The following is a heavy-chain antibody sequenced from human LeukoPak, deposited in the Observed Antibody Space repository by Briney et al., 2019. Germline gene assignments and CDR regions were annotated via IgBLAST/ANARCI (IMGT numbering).Heavy chain of an antibody. CDR3: ARDNEDYCTNGVCTLGYGMGV. J-gene: IGHJ6*02. Sequence: QIGGSMRLSCAASGLAFSAYKMHWVRQAPRKGLVWVSRISTDGYTTDYADFVQGRFTISRDNSKNTLYLQMNSLRAEDTAVYYCARDNEDYCTNGVCTLGYGMGVWGQGTTVTVSS. CDR1: GLAFSAYK. D-gene: IGHD2-8*01. V-gene: IGHV3-74*01. CDR2: ISTDGYTT.